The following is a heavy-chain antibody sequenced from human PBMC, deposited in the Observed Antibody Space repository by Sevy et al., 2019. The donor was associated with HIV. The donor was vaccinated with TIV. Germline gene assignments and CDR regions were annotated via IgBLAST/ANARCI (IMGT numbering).Heavy chain of an antibody. Sequence: GGSLRLSCAASGFTFSSYAMSWVRQAPGKGLEWVSALSGSGGATYHVDSAKGRFTISRDNSKNTLYLQMNSLRAEDTVVYYCAKEPTYTSSWYVDYWGHGTLVTVSS. CDR2: LSGSGGAT. J-gene: IGHJ4*01. CDR1: GFTFSSYA. V-gene: IGHV3-23*01. D-gene: IGHD6-13*01. CDR3: AKEPTYTSSWYVDY.